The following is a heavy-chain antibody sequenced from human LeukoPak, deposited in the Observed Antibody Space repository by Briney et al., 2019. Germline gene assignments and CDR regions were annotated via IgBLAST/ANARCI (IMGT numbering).Heavy chain of an antibody. Sequence: GGSLRLSCAASGFTVSSNYMSWVRQAPGKGLEWVSVIYSGGSTYYADSVKGRFTISRDNSKNTLYLQMNSLRAEDTAVYYCARDSGTSNDAFDIWGQGTMVTVSS. J-gene: IGHJ3*02. CDR1: GFTVSSNY. CDR3: ARDSGTSNDAFDI. V-gene: IGHV3-66*02. D-gene: IGHD2-2*01. CDR2: IYSGGST.